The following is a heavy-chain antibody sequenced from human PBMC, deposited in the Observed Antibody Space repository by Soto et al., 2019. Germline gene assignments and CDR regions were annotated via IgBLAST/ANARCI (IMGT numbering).Heavy chain of an antibody. CDR2: IYYSGST. CDR1: GGSISGSSYY. D-gene: IGHD3-10*01. CDR3: ARLDYYGSGSYRTFDH. Sequence: TLXLTFTVSGGSISGSSYYWGWIRQPPGKGLEWIGSIYYSGSTYYNPSLKSRVTISVDTSKNQFSLKLSSVTAADTAVYYCARLDYYGSGSYRTFDHWGQGSLVTVSS. J-gene: IGHJ5*02. V-gene: IGHV4-39*01.